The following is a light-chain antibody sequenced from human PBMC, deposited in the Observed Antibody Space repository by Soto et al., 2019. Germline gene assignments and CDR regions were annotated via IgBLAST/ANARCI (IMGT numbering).Light chain of an antibody. Sequence: IVLTQSPGTLSLSPGERATLSCRASQSVSSSCLAWYHQKPRQAPRLLMYGASSRATGVPDRFSGSGSGTGFTLTISRLEPEDFAVYYCPQYSSSPYTFGQGTRLEIK. V-gene: IGKV3-20*01. J-gene: IGKJ2*01. CDR3: PQYSSSPYT. CDR1: QSVSSSC. CDR2: GAS.